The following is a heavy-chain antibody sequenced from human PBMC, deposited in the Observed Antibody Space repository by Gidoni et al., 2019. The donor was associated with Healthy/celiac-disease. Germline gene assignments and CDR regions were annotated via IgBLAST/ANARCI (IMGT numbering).Heavy chain of an antibody. Sequence: EVQLVESGGGLVQPGGSLRLSCAASGFTVSSNYMSWVRQAPGKGLEWVSVMYSGGSTYYADAVKGRFTISRDNSKNTLYLQMNSLRAEDTAVYYCARSWGDDFWSGYWDYWGQGTLVTVSS. CDR1: GFTVSSNY. V-gene: IGHV3-66*02. CDR3: ARSWGDDFWSGYWDY. J-gene: IGHJ4*02. CDR2: MYSGGST. D-gene: IGHD3-3*01.